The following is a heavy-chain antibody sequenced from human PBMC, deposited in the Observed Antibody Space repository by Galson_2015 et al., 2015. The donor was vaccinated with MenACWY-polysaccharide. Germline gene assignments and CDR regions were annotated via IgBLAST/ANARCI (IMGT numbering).Heavy chain of an antibody. CDR2: ISGSGGST. J-gene: IGHJ2*01. D-gene: IGHD3-22*01. CDR1: GFTFSSYA. V-gene: IGHV3-23*01. CDR3: ARSRTYYYDSSGGVAWYFDL. Sequence: LRLSCAASGFTFSSYAMSWVRQAPGKGLEWVSAISGSGGSTYYADSVKGRFTISRDNSKNTLYLQMNSLRAEDTAVYYCARSRTYYYDSSGGVAWYFDLWGRGTLVTVSS.